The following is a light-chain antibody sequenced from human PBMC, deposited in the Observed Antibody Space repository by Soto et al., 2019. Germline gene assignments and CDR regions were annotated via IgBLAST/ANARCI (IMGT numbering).Light chain of an antibody. V-gene: IGKV3-15*01. Sequence: DIVLTQSPATLSASTGKRATLSCRASQSVSSNLAWYQQKPGQAPRLLIYDTSTRATDIPARFSGSGSGTEFTLTISSLQSEDFAVYYCQHYNIWPHMLAFGGGTKVEI. J-gene: IGKJ4*01. CDR3: QHYNIWPHMLA. CDR2: DTS. CDR1: QSVSSN.